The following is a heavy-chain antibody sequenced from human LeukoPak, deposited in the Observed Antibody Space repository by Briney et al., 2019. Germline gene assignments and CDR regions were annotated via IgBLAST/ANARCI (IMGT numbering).Heavy chain of an antibody. D-gene: IGHD7-27*01. Sequence: ASVKVSCKTSGYLFISYGINWVRQAPGQGLEWMGWINTNTGNPTYVQGFTGRFVFSLDTSVSTAYLQISSLKAEDTAVYYCARDTPGLRYWGQGTLVTVSS. V-gene: IGHV7-4-1*02. CDR2: INTNTGNP. CDR3: ARDTPGLRY. J-gene: IGHJ4*02. CDR1: GYLFISYG.